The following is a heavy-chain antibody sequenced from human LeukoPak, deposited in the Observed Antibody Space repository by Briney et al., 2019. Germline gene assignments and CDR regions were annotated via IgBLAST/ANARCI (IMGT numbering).Heavy chain of an antibody. CDR3: ETGDRGSYGPLGY. CDR1: GYTLTELS. CDR2: FDPEDGET. D-gene: IGHD1-26*01. Sequence: GASVKVSCKVSGYTLTELSMHWVRQAPGKGLEWMGGFDPEDGETIYAQKFQGRVTMTEDTSTDTAYMELSSLRSEDTAVYFFETGDRGSYGPLGYWGQGTLVTVSS. J-gene: IGHJ4*02. V-gene: IGHV1-24*01.